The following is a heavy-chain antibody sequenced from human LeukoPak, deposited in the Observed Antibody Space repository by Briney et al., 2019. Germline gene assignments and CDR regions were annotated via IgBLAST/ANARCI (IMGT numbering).Heavy chain of an antibody. CDR3: AREGELAGYFDY. Sequence: PSETLSLTCTVSGGSISSGSYYWSWIRQPAGKGLEWIGRIYTSGSTNYNPSLKSRVTISVDTSKNQFSLKLSSVTAADTAVYYCAREGELAGYFDYWGQGTLVTVSS. CDR2: IYTSGST. D-gene: IGHD1-26*01. CDR1: GGSISSGSYY. J-gene: IGHJ4*02. V-gene: IGHV4-61*02.